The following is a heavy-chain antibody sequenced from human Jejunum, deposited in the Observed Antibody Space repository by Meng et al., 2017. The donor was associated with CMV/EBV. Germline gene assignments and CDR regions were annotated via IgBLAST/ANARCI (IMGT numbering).Heavy chain of an antibody. D-gene: IGHD3-10*01. V-gene: IGHV3-74*01. CDR1: GFTFSSYL. CDR3: ARHYNSGTYSVYY. CDR2: INGDGSST. J-gene: IGHJ4*02. Sequence: CAASGFTFSSYLFHWVRQAPGKGLVWASRINGDGSSTSYADSVKGRFTISRDNAKNTLFLQMNSLRAEDTAVYYCARHYNSGTYSVYYWGQGTLVTVSS.